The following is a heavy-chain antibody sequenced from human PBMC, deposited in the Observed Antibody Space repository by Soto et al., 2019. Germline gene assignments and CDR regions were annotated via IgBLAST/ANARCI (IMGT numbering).Heavy chain of an antibody. CDR3: ARDWRWLSGVWFDP. J-gene: IGHJ5*02. CDR2: IYYSGST. D-gene: IGHD2-21*01. V-gene: IGHV4-59*01. CDR1: GGSISSYY. Sequence: QVQLQESGPGLVKPSETLSLTCTVSGGSISSYYWSWIRQPPGKGLEWIGYIYYSGSTNYNPSLKRRVTIAVEPSKNQSPLKLSSVTAADTAVYYCARDWRWLSGVWFDPWGQGTLVTVSS.